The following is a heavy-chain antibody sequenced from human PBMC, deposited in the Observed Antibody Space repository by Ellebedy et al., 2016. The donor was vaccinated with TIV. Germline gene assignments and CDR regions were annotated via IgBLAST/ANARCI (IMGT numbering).Heavy chain of an antibody. J-gene: IGHJ6*03. D-gene: IGHD2-2*03. Sequence: GESLKISXAASGFTFSSYAMSWVRQAPGKGLEWVSAISGSVTSTYSADSVKGRFTISRDNSKNTLYLQMNSLRAEDTAVYFCANFGYCSTTSCSDNYHYYFMDFWGKGTTVTVSS. CDR2: ISGSVTST. CDR3: ANFGYCSTTSCSDNYHYYFMDF. CDR1: GFTFSSYA. V-gene: IGHV3-23*01.